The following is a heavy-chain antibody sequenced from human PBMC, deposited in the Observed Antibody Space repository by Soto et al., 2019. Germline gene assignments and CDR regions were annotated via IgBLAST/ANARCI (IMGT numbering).Heavy chain of an antibody. D-gene: IGHD2-15*01. Sequence: SETLSLTCTVSGGSISSYYWSWIRQPPGKGLEWIGYIYYSGSTNYNPSLKSRVTISVDTSKNQFSLKLSSVTAADTAVYYCARGAFVSGVAASPAFDYWGQGTLLTVSS. CDR2: IYYSGST. CDR1: GGSISSYY. CDR3: ARGAFVSGVAASPAFDY. J-gene: IGHJ4*02. V-gene: IGHV4-59*01.